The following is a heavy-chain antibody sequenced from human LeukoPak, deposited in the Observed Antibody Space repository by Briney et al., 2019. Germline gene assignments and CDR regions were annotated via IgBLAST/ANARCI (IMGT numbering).Heavy chain of an antibody. CDR2: ISYDGSNK. V-gene: IGHV3-30-3*01. CDR3: ARAPRQDSSSWFFNY. Sequence: GGSLRLSCAASGFTFSNYAMHWVRQVPGKGLEWVAVISYDGSNKYYADSVKGRFTISRDNSKNTLYLQMNSLRAEDTALYYCARAPRQDSSSWFFNYWGQGTLVTASS. D-gene: IGHD6-13*01. CDR1: GFTFSNYA. J-gene: IGHJ4*02.